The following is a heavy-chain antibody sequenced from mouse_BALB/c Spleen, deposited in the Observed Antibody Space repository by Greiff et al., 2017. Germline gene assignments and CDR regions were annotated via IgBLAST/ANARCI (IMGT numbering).Heavy chain of an antibody. CDR3: VRHTHYYYAMEY. J-gene: IGHJ4*01. CDR1: GFTFNTYA. V-gene: IGHV10-1*02. Sequence: EVKLVESGGGLVQPKGSLKLSCAASGFTFNTYAMNWVRQAPGKGLEWVARIRSKSNNYATYYADSVKDRFTISRDDSQSMLYLQMNNLKTEDTAMYYCVRHTHYYYAMEYWGQGTSVTVSP. D-gene: IGHD5-1-1*01. CDR2: IRSKSNNYAT.